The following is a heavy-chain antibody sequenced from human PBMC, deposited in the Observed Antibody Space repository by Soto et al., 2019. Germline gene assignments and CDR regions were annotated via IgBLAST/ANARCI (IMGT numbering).Heavy chain of an antibody. CDR2: ISAYNGNT. D-gene: IGHD3-9*01. J-gene: IGHJ4*02. CDR3: ARDGGDILTGYYVVDDY. CDR1: GYTFTSYD. V-gene: IGHV1-18*01. Sequence: GASVKVSCKASGYTFTSYDINWVRQATGQGLEWMGWISAYNGNTNYAQKLQGRVTMTTDTSTSTAYMELRSLRSDDTAVYYCARDGGDILTGYYVVDDYWGQGTLVTVSS.